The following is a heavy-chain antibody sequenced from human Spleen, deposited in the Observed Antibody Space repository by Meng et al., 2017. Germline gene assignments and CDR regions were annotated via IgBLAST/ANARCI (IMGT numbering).Heavy chain of an antibody. CDR1: GYTSASYG. D-gene: IGHD6-19*01. CDR3: ARWGHSSAWPSQWYEY. V-gene: IGHV1-18*01. CDR2: FVSNADT. Sequence: QAQLLQSGAEVKKPGASVWISCKASGYTSASYGISWFRQAPGQGLEWMGWFVSNADTYPAQKFQGRVTMTRDTHTSTDFMELRSLRFDDTALYYCARWGHSSAWPSQWYEYWGQGTLVTVSS. J-gene: IGHJ4*02.